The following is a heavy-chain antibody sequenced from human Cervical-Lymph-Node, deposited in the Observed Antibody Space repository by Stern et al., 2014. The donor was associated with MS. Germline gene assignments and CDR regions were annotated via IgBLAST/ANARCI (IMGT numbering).Heavy chain of an antibody. Sequence: QVQLVQSGAEVKKPGASMKVSCKASGYTFTNYYIHWVRKAPGQWLEWMGRINPNSGGTKYAQKFQGRVTLTRDTSVSTAYMEVSRLMSDDTAVYYCARRVTRNNFDSWGQGTLVTVSS. CDR2: INPNSGGT. V-gene: IGHV1-2*06. J-gene: IGHJ4*02. CDR1: GYTFTNYY. D-gene: IGHD4-17*01. CDR3: ARRVTRNNFDS.